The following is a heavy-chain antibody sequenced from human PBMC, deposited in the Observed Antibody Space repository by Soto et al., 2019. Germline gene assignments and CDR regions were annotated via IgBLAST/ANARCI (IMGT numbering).Heavy chain of an antibody. CDR1: GFTFSYYY. J-gene: IGHJ4*02. D-gene: IGHD5-12*01. Sequence: QVQLVESGGGLVKPGGSLRLSCVASGFTFSYYYMSWIRQAPGKGLEWGAYISSSSSYTNYADSVKGRFTISRDNAKNALYLQRNSLSAEDTAVYYCARDHHRYSGYDYVDYWGQGTLVTVSS. CDR3: ARDHHRYSGYDYVDY. CDR2: ISSSSSYT. V-gene: IGHV3-11*05.